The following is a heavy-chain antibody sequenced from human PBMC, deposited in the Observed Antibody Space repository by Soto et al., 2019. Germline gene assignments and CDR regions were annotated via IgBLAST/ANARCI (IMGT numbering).Heavy chain of an antibody. CDR2: ISTNNDAI. D-gene: IGHD3-10*01. CDR1: GFSISDCS. V-gene: IGHV3-48*01. CDR3: ASVLGSRRSGSYPSY. Sequence: EVQLVESGGGLVQPGGSLRLSCAASGFSISDCSMNWVRRAPGKGLEWISYISTNNDAIYYADSVKGRCTISRDNAKNSLYLQMNSLRAEGPALYYCASVLGSRRSGSYPSYWGQGTLVTVSS. J-gene: IGHJ4*02.